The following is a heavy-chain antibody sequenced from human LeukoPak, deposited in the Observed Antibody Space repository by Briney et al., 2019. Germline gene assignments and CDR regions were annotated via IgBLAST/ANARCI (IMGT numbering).Heavy chain of an antibody. D-gene: IGHD3-22*01. V-gene: IGHV1-2*02. Sequence: GASVKVSCKASGYTFTGYYMHWVRQAPGQGLEWMGWISPNSGGTNYAQKFQGRVTMTRDTSISTAYMELSRLRSDDTAVYYCASTSKVVVTYYFDYWGQGTLVTVSS. CDR2: ISPNSGGT. J-gene: IGHJ4*02. CDR3: ASTSKVVVTYYFDY. CDR1: GYTFTGYY.